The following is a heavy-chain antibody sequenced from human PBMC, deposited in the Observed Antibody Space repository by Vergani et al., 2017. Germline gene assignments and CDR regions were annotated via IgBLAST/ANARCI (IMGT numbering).Heavy chain of an antibody. V-gene: IGHV3-23*01. CDR3: ATEAPDYYDSSGYPPD. Sequence: EVQLLESGGGLVQPGGSLRLSCAASGFTFSSYAMSWVCQAPGKGLEWVSAISGSGGSTYYADSVKGRFTISRDNSKNMLYLQMNSLRAEDTAVYYCATEAPDYYDSSGYPPDWGQGTLVTVSS. D-gene: IGHD3-22*01. CDR1: GFTFSSYA. CDR2: ISGSGGST. J-gene: IGHJ4*02.